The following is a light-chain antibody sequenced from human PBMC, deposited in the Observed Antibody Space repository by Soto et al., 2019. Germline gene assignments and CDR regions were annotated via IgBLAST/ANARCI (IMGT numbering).Light chain of an antibody. CDR2: GTS. Sequence: DIQMTQSPSFLSASVGDRVTISCRASQAINTYLHWYQQKPGKAPKLLIYGTSDLQNVVPSRFRGGGSGRDYNLTSGSLQPEDFASYSCQLSYSTLLITCGQGTRLEV. V-gene: IGKV1-39*01. CDR3: QLSYSTLLIT. CDR1: QAINTY. J-gene: IGKJ5*01.